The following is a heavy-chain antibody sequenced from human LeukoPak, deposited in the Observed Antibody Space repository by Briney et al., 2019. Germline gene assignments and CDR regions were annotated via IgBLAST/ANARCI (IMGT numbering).Heavy chain of an antibody. CDR3: AGIPPCCYGDDY. Sequence: SETLSLTCAVYGGSFRGYYWGWIRQPAAQGLDWSGRVYTSGSSNSNPSLNSRVTISVDTTKNQFSLKLSSVTAAATAVSYCAGIPPCCYGDDYWGQGTLVTVSS. CDR1: GGSFRGYY. D-gene: IGHD2-2*01. CDR2: VYTSGSS. V-gene: IGHV4-59*10. J-gene: IGHJ4*02.